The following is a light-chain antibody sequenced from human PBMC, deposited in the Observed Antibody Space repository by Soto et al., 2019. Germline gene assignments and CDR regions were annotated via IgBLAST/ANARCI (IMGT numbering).Light chain of an antibody. Sequence: QSALTQPPSASGSPGQSVTIACTGTSSDVGGYKYVSWYQQHPGKAPKLMIYEVNKRPSEVPDRFSGSKSGHTASLTVSGLQADDEADYFCSSYAGRNIVLFGGGTKLTVL. CDR1: SSDVGGYKY. J-gene: IGLJ2*01. CDR2: EVN. V-gene: IGLV2-8*01. CDR3: SSYAGRNIVL.